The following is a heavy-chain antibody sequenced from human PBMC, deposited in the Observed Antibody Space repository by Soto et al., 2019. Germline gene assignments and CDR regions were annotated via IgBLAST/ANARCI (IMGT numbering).Heavy chain of an antibody. CDR2: IIPIFGTA. Sequence: SVKVSCKASGGTFSSYAISWVRQAPGQGLEWMGGIIPIFGTANYAQKFQGRVTITADESTSTAYMELSSLRSEDTAVYYCARDGGNTGMNHYYYGMDVWGQGTTVTVSS. CDR3: ARDGGNTGMNHYYYGMDV. V-gene: IGHV1-69*13. CDR1: GGTFSSYA. D-gene: IGHD5-18*01. J-gene: IGHJ6*02.